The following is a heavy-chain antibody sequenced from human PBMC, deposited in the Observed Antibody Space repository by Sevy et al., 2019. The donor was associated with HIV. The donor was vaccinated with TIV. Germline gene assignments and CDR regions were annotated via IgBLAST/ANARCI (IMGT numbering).Heavy chain of an antibody. J-gene: IGHJ4*02. CDR3: ARGGYTYGKGYFDY. V-gene: IGHV4-38-2*01. CDR2: IYHSGST. CDR1: GYSISSGYY. D-gene: IGHD5-18*01. Sequence: SETLSLTCGVSGYSISSGYYWGWIRQPPGKGLEWIGSIYHSGSTYSNPSLKSRVTISVDTSKNQFSLKLSSVTAADTAEYYCARGGYTYGKGYFDYWGQGTLVTVSS.